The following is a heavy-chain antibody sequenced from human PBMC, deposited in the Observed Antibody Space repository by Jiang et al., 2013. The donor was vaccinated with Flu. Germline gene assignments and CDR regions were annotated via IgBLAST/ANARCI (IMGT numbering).Heavy chain of an antibody. CDR1: AFTFSSYV. V-gene: IGHV3-33*01. Sequence: QLVESGGGVVQPGRSLRLSCEASAFTFSSYVMHWVRQAPGKGLEWVAVIWYDGSNQKYADSVKGRFTVSRDNSKNTLYLQMNSLRAEDTAVYFCATEGKDKYAFDHWGRGTLVTVSS. D-gene: IGHD2-2*01. CDR3: ATEGKDKYAFDH. J-gene: IGHJ5*02. CDR2: IWYDGSNQ.